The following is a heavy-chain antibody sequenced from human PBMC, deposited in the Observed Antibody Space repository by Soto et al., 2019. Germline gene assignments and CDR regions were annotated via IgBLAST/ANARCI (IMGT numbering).Heavy chain of an antibody. CDR3: ARRTYYYYGMDV. J-gene: IGHJ6*02. D-gene: IGHD1-7*01. Sequence: RSLTCAVYGGSFSGYYWSWIRQPPGKGLEWIGEINHSGSTNYNPSLKSRVTISVDTSKNQFSLKLSSVTAADTAVYYCARRTYYYYGMDVWGQGTTVTVSS. V-gene: IGHV4-34*01. CDR2: INHSGST. CDR1: GGSFSGYY.